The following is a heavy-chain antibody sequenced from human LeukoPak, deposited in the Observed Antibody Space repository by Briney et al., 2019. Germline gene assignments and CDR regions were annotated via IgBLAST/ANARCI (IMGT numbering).Heavy chain of an antibody. CDR2: IYTSGST. V-gene: IGHV4-4*07. CDR3: AREYSSSWPGWFDP. D-gene: IGHD6-13*01. J-gene: IGHJ5*02. CDR1: GGSISSYY. Sequence: PSETLSLTCTVSGGSISSYYWSWIRQPAGKGLEWIGRIYTSGSTNYNPSLKSRVTISVDTSKNQFSLKLSSVTAADTAVYYCAREYSSSWPGWFDPWGQGTLVTVSS.